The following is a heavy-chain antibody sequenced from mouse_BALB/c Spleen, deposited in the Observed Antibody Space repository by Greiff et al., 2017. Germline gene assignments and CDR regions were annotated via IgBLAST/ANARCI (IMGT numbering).Heavy chain of an antibody. D-gene: IGHD1-1*01. J-gene: IGHJ1*01. CDR2: ISYDGSN. CDR3: ARGGGNYERYFDV. CDR1: GYSITSGYY. Sequence: EVKLVESGPGLVKPSQSLSLTCSVTGYSITSGYYWNWIRQFPGNKLEWMGYISYDGSNNYNPSLKNRISITRDTSKNQFFLKLNSVTTEDTATYYCARGGGNYERYFDVWGAGTTVTVSS. V-gene: IGHV3-6*02.